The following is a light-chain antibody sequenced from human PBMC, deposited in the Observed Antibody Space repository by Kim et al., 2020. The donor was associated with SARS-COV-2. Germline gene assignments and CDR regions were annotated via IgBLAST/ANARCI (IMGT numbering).Light chain of an antibody. V-gene: IGLV1-47*01. CDR3: AAWDDTLSAWV. CDR1: TSNIGSNY. J-gene: IGLJ3*02. Sequence: ELTQPPSASGTPGQRVTISCSGSTSNIGSNYVYWYQQLPGTAPKLLIYRNNQRPSGVPDRFSGSKSGTPASLAISGLRSEDEADYYCAAWDDTLSAWV. CDR2: RNN.